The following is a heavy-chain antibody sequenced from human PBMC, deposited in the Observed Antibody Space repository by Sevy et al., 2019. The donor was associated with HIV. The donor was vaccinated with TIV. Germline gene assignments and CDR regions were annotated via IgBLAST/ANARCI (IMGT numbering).Heavy chain of an antibody. D-gene: IGHD1-26*01. J-gene: IGHJ4*02. CDR1: GGSITSLY. V-gene: IGHV4-59*08. Sequence: SQTLSLTYTVSGGSITSLYWNRIRQPPGKGLEWIANIYYNGHINYNPSLKSRVTLSLDTSKNQCSLRLSSVTAADTAMYYCAGENAWGRGYSWGQGTLVTVSS. CDR2: IYYNGHI. CDR3: AGENAWGRGYS.